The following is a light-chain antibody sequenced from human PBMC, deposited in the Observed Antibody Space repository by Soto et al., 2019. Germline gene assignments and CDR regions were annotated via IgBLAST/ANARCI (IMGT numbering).Light chain of an antibody. Sequence: DIQMTQSPSSLSASVGDRVTITCRASQGISNYLAWYQQKPGKVPKLLIYAASTLQSGVPSRFSGSGSGTDFTLTISSLQPEDVATYYCQKYNSAIGCTFGPGTKVDIK. V-gene: IGKV1-27*01. J-gene: IGKJ3*01. CDR3: QKYNSAIGCT. CDR1: QGISNY. CDR2: AAS.